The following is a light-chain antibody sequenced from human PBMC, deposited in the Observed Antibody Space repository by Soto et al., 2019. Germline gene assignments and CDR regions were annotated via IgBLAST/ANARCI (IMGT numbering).Light chain of an antibody. V-gene: IGLV1-47*01. CDR2: RND. CDR3: AAWDDSLSGSWV. Sequence: QSVLTQPPSASGTPGQRVTISCSGSSSNIGSNHVYWYQQFPGTAPKLLIYRNDQRPSGVPDRFSGSKSGTSASLAISGLRSEDEADYYCAAWDDSLSGSWVFGGGTKLTVL. CDR1: SSNIGSNH. J-gene: IGLJ3*02.